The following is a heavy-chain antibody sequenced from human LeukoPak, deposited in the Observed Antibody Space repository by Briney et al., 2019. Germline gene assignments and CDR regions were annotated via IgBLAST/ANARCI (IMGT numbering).Heavy chain of an antibody. D-gene: IGHD6-13*01. CDR3: ASSSWYIGWFDP. CDR2: INHSGST. Sequence: SETLSLTCAVYGGSFSGYYWSWIRQPPGKGLEWIGEINHSGSTDYNPSLKSRVTISVDTSKNQFSLKLSSVTAADTAVYYCASSSWYIGWFDPWGQGTLVTVSS. J-gene: IGHJ5*02. V-gene: IGHV4-34*01. CDR1: GGSFSGYY.